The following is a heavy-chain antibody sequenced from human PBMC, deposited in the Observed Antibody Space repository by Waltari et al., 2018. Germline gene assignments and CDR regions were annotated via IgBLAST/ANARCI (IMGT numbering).Heavy chain of an antibody. CDR3: AKGPYCSGGSCYSMYFDY. CDR2: ISGSGGST. Sequence: EVQLVESGGGLVQPEGSLRLSCAASGFTFSSYAMSWVRQAPGKGLEWVSAISGSGGSTYYADSVKGRFTISRDNSKNTLYLQMNSLRAEDTAVYYCAKGPYCSGGSCYSMYFDYWGQGTLVTVSS. D-gene: IGHD2-15*01. V-gene: IGHV3-23*04. J-gene: IGHJ4*02. CDR1: GFTFSSYA.